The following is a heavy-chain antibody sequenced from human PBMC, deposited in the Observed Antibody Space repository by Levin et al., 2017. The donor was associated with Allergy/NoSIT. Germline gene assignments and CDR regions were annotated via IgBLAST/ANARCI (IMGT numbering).Heavy chain of an antibody. CDR1: GGSISTYF. J-gene: IGHJ6*02. CDR3: ARDRVITSSNTYYYYGVDV. V-gene: IGHV4-59*01. D-gene: IGHD4-11*01. Sequence: SETLSLTCTVSGGSISTYFWSWIRQPPGKGLEWIGHLSSSGSSNYNPSLKSRVTISVDTSKNQLSLKLTSVTAAARAVYYCARDRVITSSNTYYYYGVDVWGQGTTVTVSS. CDR2: LSSSGSS.